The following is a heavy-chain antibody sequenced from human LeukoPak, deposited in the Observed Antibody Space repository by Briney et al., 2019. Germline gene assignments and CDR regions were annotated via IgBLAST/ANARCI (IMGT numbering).Heavy chain of an antibody. D-gene: IGHD4-23*01. CDR3: ASLLTNGGKDY. J-gene: IGHJ4*02. Sequence: GGSLRLSCAASGFTFSSYERNWVRQAPGKGLEWVSYISSSGSTIYYADSVKGRFTISRDNAKNSLYLQMNSLRAEDTAVYYCASLLTNGGKDYWGQGTLVTVSS. CDR2: ISSSGSTI. V-gene: IGHV3-48*03. CDR1: GFTFSSYE.